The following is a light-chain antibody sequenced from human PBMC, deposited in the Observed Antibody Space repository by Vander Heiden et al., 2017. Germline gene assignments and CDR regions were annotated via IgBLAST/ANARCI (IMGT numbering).Light chain of an antibody. CDR2: AAS. CDR1: QTISNS. CDR3: HQTDNSPLSS. V-gene: IGKV1-39*01. J-gene: IGKJ2*01. Sequence: DIQMTQCPSSLSASIGDRVTISCRASQTISNSLNWYQQQPGKAPKVLIYAASTLKSGVPSRFSGSGYGTDFTLTIRSGQPEDFAPYYCHQTDNSPLSSFGQGTKLEIK.